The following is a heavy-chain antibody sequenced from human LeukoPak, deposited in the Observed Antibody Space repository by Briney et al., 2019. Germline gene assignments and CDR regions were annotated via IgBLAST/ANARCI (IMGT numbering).Heavy chain of an antibody. CDR3: ARDRLRYFDWLSY. V-gene: IGHV3-21*01. CDR2: ISSSSSYI. Sequence: PGGSLRLSCAASGFTFSSYSMNWVRQAPGKVLEWVSSISSSSSYIYYADSVKGRFTISTDNAKNSLYLRMNSLRAEDTAVYYCARDRLRYFDWLSYWGQGTLVTVSS. CDR1: GFTFSSYS. D-gene: IGHD3-9*01. J-gene: IGHJ4*02.